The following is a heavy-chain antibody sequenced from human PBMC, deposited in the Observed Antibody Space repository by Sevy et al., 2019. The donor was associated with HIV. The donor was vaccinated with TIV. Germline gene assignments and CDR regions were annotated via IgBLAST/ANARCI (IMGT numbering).Heavy chain of an antibody. J-gene: IGHJ3*02. CDR1: GFTFSSYS. Sequence: GGSLRLSCAASGFTFSSYSMNWVRQAPGKGLEWVSSISSSSSYIYYADSVKGRFTISRDNAKNSLYLQMNSLRAEDTAVYYCARDMNNWNHDAFDIWGQGTMVTVSS. D-gene: IGHD1-20*01. V-gene: IGHV3-21*01. CDR3: ARDMNNWNHDAFDI. CDR2: ISSSSSYI.